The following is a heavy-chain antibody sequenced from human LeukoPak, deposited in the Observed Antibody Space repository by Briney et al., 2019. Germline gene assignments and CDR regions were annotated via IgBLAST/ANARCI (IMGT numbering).Heavy chain of an antibody. Sequence: SETLSLTCTVSGGSISSSSYYWSWIRQHPGKGLEWIGYIYYSGSTYYNPSLKSRVTISVDTSKNQFSLKLSSVTAADTAVYYCARVRPHYYGDYDLDYWGQGTLVTVSS. V-gene: IGHV4-31*03. D-gene: IGHD4-17*01. CDR3: ARVRPHYYGDYDLDY. CDR2: IYYSGST. CDR1: GGSISSSSYY. J-gene: IGHJ4*02.